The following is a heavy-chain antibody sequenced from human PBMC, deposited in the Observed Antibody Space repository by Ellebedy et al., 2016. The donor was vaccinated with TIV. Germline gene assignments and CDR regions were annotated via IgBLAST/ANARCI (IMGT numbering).Heavy chain of an antibody. CDR1: GFTVSRNF. D-gene: IGHD2-2*01. CDR2: IYGGGTI. J-gene: IGHJ6*02. Sequence: GESLKISCAASGFTVSRNFMTWVRQAPGKGLEWVSVIYGGGTIRYADSVKGRFTISRDNSKNTVDLQMNSLRAEDTAVYYCARPTVTATICGACGMDVWGQGTTVIVSS. V-gene: IGHV3-53*01. CDR3: ARPTVTATICGACGMDV.